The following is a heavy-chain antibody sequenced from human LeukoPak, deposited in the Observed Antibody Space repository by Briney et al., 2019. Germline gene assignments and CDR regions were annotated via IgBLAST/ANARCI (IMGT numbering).Heavy chain of an antibody. Sequence: PGGSLSLSCGVSGFIYRRCVKHGVRQAPGGGLEYVLAITTPVGDTYYADSVKGRFSISRDNAKNSMYLQLNSLRAEDTAVYYCARGGYYHDSGGVCAFDIWGQGTMVTVSS. V-gene: IGHV3-64*02. CDR1: GFIYRRCV. CDR3: ARGGYYHDSGGVCAFDI. J-gene: IGHJ3*02. D-gene: IGHD3-22*01. CDR2: ITTPVGDT.